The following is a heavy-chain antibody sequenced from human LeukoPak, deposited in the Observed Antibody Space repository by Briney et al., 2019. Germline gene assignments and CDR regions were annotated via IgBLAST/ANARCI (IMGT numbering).Heavy chain of an antibody. V-gene: IGHV1-24*01. J-gene: IGHJ3*01. Sequence: ASVKVSCKVSGYTLTELSMHWVRQAPGKGLEWMGGFDPEDGETIYAQKFQGRVTMTEDTSTDTAYMELSSLRSDDTAVYYCARGAIVVVPGGNDAYDFWGQGTMVTVSP. CDR2: FDPEDGET. CDR1: GYTLTELS. D-gene: IGHD2-2*01. CDR3: ARGAIVVVPGGNDAYDF.